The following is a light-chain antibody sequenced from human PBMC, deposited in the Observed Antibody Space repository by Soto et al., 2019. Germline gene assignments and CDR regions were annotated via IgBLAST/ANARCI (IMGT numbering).Light chain of an antibody. CDR2: GPS. V-gene: IGKV3-20*01. Sequence: EIVLTQSPGTLSLSPGERATLSCRASQSVPKNYLAWYQHKPGQAPRLLIYGPSSRATGIPDRFSGSGSGTDFPLSISRLEPDDFAVYYCHQYATSPQTFGQGTKVEIK. CDR3: HQYATSPQT. CDR1: QSVPKNY. J-gene: IGKJ1*01.